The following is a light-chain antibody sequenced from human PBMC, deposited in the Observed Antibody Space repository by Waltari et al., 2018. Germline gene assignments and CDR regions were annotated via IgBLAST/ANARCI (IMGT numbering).Light chain of an antibody. V-gene: IGLV1-44*01. CDR3: ASWDDSLNGPV. CDR1: SSHLGTLS. CDR2: TNN. J-gene: IGLJ3*02. Sequence: QSVLTQPPSASGTPGQRVVPPCPGSSSHLGTLSVTWYHQIPGMAPKLLIHTNNQRPSGVPDRFSGSKSGPSASLAISGLQSGDEGHYYCASWDDSLNGPVFGGGTKLTVL.